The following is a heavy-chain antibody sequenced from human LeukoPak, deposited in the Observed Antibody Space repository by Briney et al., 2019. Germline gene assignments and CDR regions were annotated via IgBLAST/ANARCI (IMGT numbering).Heavy chain of an antibody. J-gene: IGHJ6*02. CDR3: ARDGNTVYDVYGMDV. Sequence: ASVKVSCKASGYTITGYYMHWVRQAPGQGLEWMGWISPHNVNSNHAQRFQGRVTMTTDTSTSTVYMELRSLRSDDTAVYYCARDGNTVYDVYGMDVWGQGTTVTVSS. D-gene: IGHD5/OR15-5a*01. CDR2: ISPHNVNS. CDR1: GYTITGYY. V-gene: IGHV1-18*04.